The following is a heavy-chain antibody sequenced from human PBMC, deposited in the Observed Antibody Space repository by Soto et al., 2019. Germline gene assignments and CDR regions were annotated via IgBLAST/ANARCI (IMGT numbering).Heavy chain of an antibody. D-gene: IGHD3-10*01. V-gene: IGHV3-48*02. CDR1: GFTFSSYT. J-gene: IGHJ1*01. Sequence: GGSLRLSCVASGFTFSSYTMNWVRQTPGRRLEWVAYISSSGSTIYYAESVKGRFTVSRDNAKSSLYLQMDGLRDEDTAVYYCASGLGSSRSWGQGSRVTVSS. CDR2: ISSSGSTI. CDR3: ASGLGSSRS.